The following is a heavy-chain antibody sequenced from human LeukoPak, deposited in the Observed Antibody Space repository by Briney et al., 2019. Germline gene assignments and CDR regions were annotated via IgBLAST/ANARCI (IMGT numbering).Heavy chain of an antibody. J-gene: IGHJ3*02. V-gene: IGHV3-21*01. CDR2: ISSSSSYI. CDR3: ARGFVVVTAIGAFDI. Sequence: GGSLRLSCAASGFTFSSYSMNWVRQAPGKGLEWVSSISSSSSYIHYADSVKGRFTISRDNAKNSLYLQMNSLRAEDTAVYYCARGFVVVTAIGAFDIWGQGTMVTVSS. CDR1: GFTFSSYS. D-gene: IGHD2-21*02.